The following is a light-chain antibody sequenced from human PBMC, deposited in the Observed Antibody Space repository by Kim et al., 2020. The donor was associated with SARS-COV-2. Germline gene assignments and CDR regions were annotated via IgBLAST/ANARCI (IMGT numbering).Light chain of an antibody. CDR2: SIN. CDR1: SLRSDD. V-gene: IGLV3-19*02. CDR3: NSWDSSGNHLV. Sequence: ALGQKVTIKCQGYSLRSDDASWYTQNPEQAPVPDIYSINNRPSGIPGRFSGSSSGNSASLTITGAQAADAADDYCNSWDSSGNHLVFGGGTQLTVL. J-gene: IGLJ3*02.